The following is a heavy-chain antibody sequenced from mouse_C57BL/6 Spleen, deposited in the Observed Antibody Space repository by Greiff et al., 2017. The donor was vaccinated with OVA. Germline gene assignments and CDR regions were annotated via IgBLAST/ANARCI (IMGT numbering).Heavy chain of an antibody. CDR1: GFTFSSYG. Sequence: EVNVVESGGDLVKPGGSLKLSCAASGFTFSSYGMSWVRQTPDKRLEWVATISSGGSYPSYPDSVKGRFTISRDNAKNTLYLQMSSLKSEDTAMYYCARHIGLGLHYYAMDYWGQGTSVTVSS. D-gene: IGHD4-1*01. CDR2: ISSGGSYP. J-gene: IGHJ4*01. CDR3: ARHIGLGLHYYAMDY. V-gene: IGHV5-6*01.